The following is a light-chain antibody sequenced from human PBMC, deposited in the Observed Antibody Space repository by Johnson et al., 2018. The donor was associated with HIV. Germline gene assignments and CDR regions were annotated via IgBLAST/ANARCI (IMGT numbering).Light chain of an antibody. V-gene: IGLV1-51*02. CDR2: ENT. CDR1: SSNIGNNY. J-gene: IGLJ1*01. CDR3: ATWDRSLSAGGV. Sequence: QSVLTQPPSVSAAPGQKVTISCSGSSSNIGNNYVSWYQHLPGTAPKLLIYENTKRPSGVPDRFSGSKSGSSATLGIPGLQTGDESDYYCATWDRSLSAGGVFGTGTKVTVL.